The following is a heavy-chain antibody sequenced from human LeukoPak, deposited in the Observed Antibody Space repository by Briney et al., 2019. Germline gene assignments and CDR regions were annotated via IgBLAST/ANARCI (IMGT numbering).Heavy chain of an antibody. J-gene: IGHJ4*02. CDR2: INPSGGST. D-gene: IGHD6-6*01. CDR3: ARDSYYSSSSLGFDY. CDR1: GYTFTSYY. V-gene: IGHV1-46*01. Sequence: ASVRVSCKASGYTFTSYYMHWVRQAPGQGLEWMGIINPSGGSTSYAQKFQGRVTMTRDMSTSTVYMELSSLRSEDTAVYYCARDSYYSSSSLGFDYWGQGTLVTVSS.